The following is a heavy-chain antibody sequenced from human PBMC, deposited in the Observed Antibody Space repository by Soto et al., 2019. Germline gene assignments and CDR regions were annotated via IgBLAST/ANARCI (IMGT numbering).Heavy chain of an antibody. CDR1: GGSISGGGYY. J-gene: IGHJ3*02. D-gene: IGHD3-22*01. Sequence: PSETLSLTCTVSGGSISGGGYYWSWIRQHPGKGLEWIGYIYYSGSTYYNPSLKSRVTISVDTSKNQFSLKLSSVTAADTAVYYCARDGGTLYYYDSSGYYPGAFDIWGQGTMVTVSS. V-gene: IGHV4-31*03. CDR3: ARDGGTLYYYDSSGYYPGAFDI. CDR2: IYYSGST.